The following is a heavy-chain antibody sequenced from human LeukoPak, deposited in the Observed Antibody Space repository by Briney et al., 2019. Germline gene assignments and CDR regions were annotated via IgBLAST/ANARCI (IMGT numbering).Heavy chain of an antibody. CDR3: TKEGTSGWVPNF. V-gene: IGHV1-2*04. J-gene: IGHJ4*02. CDR2: MNPKNGDT. D-gene: IGHD6-19*01. Sequence: GASVKVSCKASGYTFTDFYIHWVRQAPGQGLEWMGWMNPKNGDTDIAQKFRGWVTMTRDTSITTAYLDLTRLTSDDTAVYYCTKEGTSGWVPNFWGPGTLVTVSS. CDR1: GYTFTDFY.